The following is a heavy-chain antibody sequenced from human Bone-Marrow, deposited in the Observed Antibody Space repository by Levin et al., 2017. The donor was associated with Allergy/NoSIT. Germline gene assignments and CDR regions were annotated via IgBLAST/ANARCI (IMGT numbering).Heavy chain of an antibody. CDR1: GYTFTDYF. CDR2: INPNSGDT. D-gene: IGHD6-19*01. CDR3: ARNSSAAFDM. V-gene: IGHV1-2*02. J-gene: IGHJ3*02. Sequence: GESLKISCKASGYTFTDYFIHWVRLAPGQGLEWMGWINPNSGDTDSSQTFQGTVTMTRDTSISTAYMEVTSLTSNDTALYYCARNSSAAFDMWGQGTVVTVSS.